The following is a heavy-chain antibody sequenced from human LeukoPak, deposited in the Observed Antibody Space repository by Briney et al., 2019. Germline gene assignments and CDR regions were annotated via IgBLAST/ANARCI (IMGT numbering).Heavy chain of an antibody. J-gene: IGHJ4*02. V-gene: IGHV1-2*02. D-gene: IGHD3-22*01. CDR2: INPNSGDT. Sequence: ASVKVSCKASGYTFTGYYMHWVRQAPGQGLEWMGWINPNSGDTKYGQTFQGRVTMSGDTYIRTAYMELSSLTIDDTAVYYCARIPYYDGAHCYVDYWGQGTLVTVSS. CDR3: ARIPYYDGAHCYVDY. CDR1: GYTFTGYY.